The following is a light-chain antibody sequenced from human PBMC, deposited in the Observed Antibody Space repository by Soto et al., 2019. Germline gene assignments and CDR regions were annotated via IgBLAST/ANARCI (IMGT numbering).Light chain of an antibody. CDR3: QQRSSWPLT. CDR1: QSVRAY. CDR2: DAS. V-gene: IGKV3-11*01. J-gene: IGKJ4*01. Sequence: IVLTQSPDTLSLSPRERATLSCRASQSVRAYLAWYQQKPGQAPRLLIYDASNRATGIPARFSGSGSGTDFTLTISSLEPEDFAVYYCQQRSSWPLTFGGGTKVEIK.